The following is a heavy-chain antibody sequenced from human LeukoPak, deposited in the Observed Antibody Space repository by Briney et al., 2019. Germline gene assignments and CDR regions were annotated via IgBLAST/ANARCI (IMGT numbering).Heavy chain of an antibody. Sequence: SQTLSLTCTVSGGSINSGGHYWSWIRQHPGKGLEWIGSIYYSGSTYYNPSLKSRVTISVDTSKNQLSLKLNSVTPEDTAVYYCARAKLERPKNWFDPWGQGTLVTVSS. CDR2: IYYSGST. CDR1: GGSINSGGHY. J-gene: IGHJ5*02. V-gene: IGHV4-31*03. CDR3: ARAKLERPKNWFDP. D-gene: IGHD1-1*01.